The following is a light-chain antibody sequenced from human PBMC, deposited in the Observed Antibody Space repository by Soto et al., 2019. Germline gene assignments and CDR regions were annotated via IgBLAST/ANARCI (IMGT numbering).Light chain of an antibody. J-gene: IGKJ5*01. CDR2: DAS. CDR1: QSVDRY. V-gene: IGKV3-11*01. Sequence: ETMLTQSPASLSLSPGERATLSCRASQSVDRYLAWYQQKPGQAPRLLIYDASNRATGIPARFSGSGSGTDFTLTISSLEPEDFAVYYCHQRTNWPITFGQGTRLRL. CDR3: HQRTNWPIT.